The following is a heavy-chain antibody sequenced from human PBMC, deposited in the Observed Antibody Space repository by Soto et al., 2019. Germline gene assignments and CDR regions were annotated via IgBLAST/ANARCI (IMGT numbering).Heavy chain of an antibody. J-gene: IGHJ6*02. CDR1: GFTFSSYA. V-gene: IGHV3-23*01. D-gene: IGHD3-10*01. Sequence: GGSLRLSCAASGFTFSSYAMNWGRQAPGKGLEWVSAISGTGYNTYYADSLKGRFTISRDNPKNTLSLQMNSLRAEDTAVYYCARDRQFSHPRGGMDVWGQGTTVTVSS. CDR2: ISGTGYNT. CDR3: ARDRQFSHPRGGMDV.